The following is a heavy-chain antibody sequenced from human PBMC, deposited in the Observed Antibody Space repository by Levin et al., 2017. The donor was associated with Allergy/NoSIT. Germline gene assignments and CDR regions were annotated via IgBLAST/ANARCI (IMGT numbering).Heavy chain of an antibody. CDR1: GFTFDDYA. Sequence: PGGSLRLSCAASGFTFDDYAMHWVRQAPGKGLEWVSGISWNSGSIGYADSVKGRFTISRDNAKNSLYLQMNSLRTEDTALYYCARDNIGLPAAFDIWGQVTMVIVPS. J-gene: IGHJ3*02. CDR2: ISWNSGSI. CDR3: ARDNIGLPAAFDI. V-gene: IGHV3-9*01. D-gene: IGHD2-2*01.